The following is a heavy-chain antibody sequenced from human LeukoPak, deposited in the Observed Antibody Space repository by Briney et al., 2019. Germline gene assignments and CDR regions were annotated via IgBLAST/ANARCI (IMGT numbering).Heavy chain of an antibody. Sequence: GGSLRLSCAASGFTFSSYAMHWVRQAPGKGLEYVSAISSNGGSTYYANSVKGRFTISRDNSKNTLYLQMGNLRAEDMAVYYCARFRCSGGSCYYDYWGQGTLVTVSS. CDR2: ISSNGGST. CDR3: ARFRCSGGSCYYDY. J-gene: IGHJ4*02. CDR1: GFTFSSYA. V-gene: IGHV3-64*01. D-gene: IGHD2-15*01.